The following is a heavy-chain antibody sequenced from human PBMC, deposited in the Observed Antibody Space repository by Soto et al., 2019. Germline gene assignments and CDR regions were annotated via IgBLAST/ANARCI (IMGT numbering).Heavy chain of an antibody. CDR1: GGTFSSYA. D-gene: IGHD3-9*01. CDR2: IIPIFGTA. J-gene: IGHJ6*02. V-gene: IGHV1-69*13. CDR3: ARGGYYDILTGWSGWLSKTYYYYYGMDV. Sequence: ASVKVSCKASGGTFSSYAISWVRQAPGQGLEWMGGIIPIFGTANYAQKFQGRVTITADESTSTAYMELSSLRSEDTAVYYCARGGYYDILTGWSGWLSKTYYYYYGMDVWGQGTTVTVSS.